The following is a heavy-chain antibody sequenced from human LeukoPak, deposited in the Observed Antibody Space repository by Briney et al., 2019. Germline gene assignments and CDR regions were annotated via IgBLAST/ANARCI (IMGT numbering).Heavy chain of an antibody. Sequence: ASVKVSCKASGYTFTSYGISWVRQAPGQGLEWMGWISAYNGNTNYAQKLQGRVTMTTDTSTSTAYMELRSLRSDDTAVYYCARTDLYSSSWYFRGAFDIWGQGIMVTVSS. CDR2: ISAYNGNT. J-gene: IGHJ3*02. V-gene: IGHV1-18*01. D-gene: IGHD6-13*01. CDR3: ARTDLYSSSWYFRGAFDI. CDR1: GYTFTSYG.